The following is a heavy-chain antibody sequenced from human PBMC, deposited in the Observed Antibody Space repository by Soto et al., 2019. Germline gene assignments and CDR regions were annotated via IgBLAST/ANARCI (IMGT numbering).Heavy chain of an antibody. D-gene: IGHD2-2*01. CDR2: IDPSDSYT. V-gene: IGHV5-10-1*01. CDR3: ARHRLSSANAFDI. CDR1: GYSFTSYW. J-gene: IGHJ3*02. Sequence: GESLKISCKGSGYSFTSYWISWVRQMPGKGLEWMGRIDPSDSYTNYSPSFQGHVTISADKSISTAYPQWSSLKASDTAMYYCARHRLSSANAFDIWGQGTMVTVSS.